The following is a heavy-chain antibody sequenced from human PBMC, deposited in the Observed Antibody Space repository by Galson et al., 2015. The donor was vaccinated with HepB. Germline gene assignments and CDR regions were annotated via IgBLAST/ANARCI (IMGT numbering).Heavy chain of an antibody. J-gene: IGHJ4*02. CDR1: GFTFSSYA. D-gene: IGHD3-9*01. CDR2: ISGSGGST. CDR3: AKGGVGLWGYFDWLNYFDY. Sequence: SLRLSCAASGFTFSSYAMSWVRQAPGKGLEWVSAISGSGGSTYYADSVKGRFTISRDNSKNTLYLQMNSLRAEDTAVYYCAKGGVGLWGYFDWLNYFDYWGQGTLVTVSS. V-gene: IGHV3-23*01.